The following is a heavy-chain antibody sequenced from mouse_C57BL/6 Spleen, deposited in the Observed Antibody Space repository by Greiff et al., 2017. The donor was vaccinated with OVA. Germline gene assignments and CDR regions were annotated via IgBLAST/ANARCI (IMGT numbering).Heavy chain of an antibody. CDR3: ARTVVATRGWYFDV. Sequence: VQLQQSGAELMKPGASVKLSCKATGYTFTGYWIEWVKQRPGHGLEWIVEILPGSGSTNYNEKFKGKATFTADTSSNTAYMQLSSLATEDSAIYYCARTVVATRGWYFDVWGTGTTVTVSS. D-gene: IGHD1-1*01. CDR2: ILPGSGST. J-gene: IGHJ1*03. CDR1: GYTFTGYW. V-gene: IGHV1-9*01.